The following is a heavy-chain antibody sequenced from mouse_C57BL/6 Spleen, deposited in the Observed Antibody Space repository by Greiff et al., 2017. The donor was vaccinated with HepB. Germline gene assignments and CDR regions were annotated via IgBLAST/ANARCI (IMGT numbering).Heavy chain of an antibody. V-gene: IGHV6-3*01. CDR2: IRLKSDNYAT. J-gene: IGHJ2*01. CDR1: GFTFSNYW. D-gene: IGHD4-1*01. CDR3: TGTLGRHY. Sequence: EVMLVESGGGLVQPGGSMKLSCVASGFTFSNYWMNWVRQSPEKGLEWVAQIRLKSDNYATHYAESVKGRFTISRDDSKSSVYLQMNNLRAEDTGIYYCTGTLGRHYWGQGTTLTVSS.